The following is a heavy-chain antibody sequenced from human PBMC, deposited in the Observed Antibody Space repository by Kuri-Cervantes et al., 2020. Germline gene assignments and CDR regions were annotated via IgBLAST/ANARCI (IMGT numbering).Heavy chain of an antibody. CDR1: GYPFTDYY. V-gene: IGHV1-2*02. D-gene: IGHD3-10*01. CDR2: INPNSGDA. J-gene: IGHJ3*02. Sequence: ASVKVSCKASGYPFTDYYIHWLRQAPGQGLEWMGWINPNSGDADSAQKFQGRVTMTRDTSISTAYMELSRLSSDDTAVYYCARDIFGDYSASGTYYERGNAFNIWGQGTMVTVSS. CDR3: ARDIFGDYSASGTYYERGNAFNI.